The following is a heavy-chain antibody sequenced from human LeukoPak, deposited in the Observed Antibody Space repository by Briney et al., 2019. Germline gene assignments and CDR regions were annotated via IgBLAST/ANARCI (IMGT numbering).Heavy chain of an antibody. V-gene: IGHV3-30*18. Sequence: GGSPRLSCGASGFTFSSYGMHWVRQAPGKGLEWVAVISYDGSNKYYADSVKGRFTISRDNSKNTLYLQMNSLRAEDTAVYYCAKARPFYSSSWAHFDYWGQGTLVTVSS. D-gene: IGHD6-13*01. CDR2: ISYDGSNK. CDR3: AKARPFYSSSWAHFDY. J-gene: IGHJ4*02. CDR1: GFTFSSYG.